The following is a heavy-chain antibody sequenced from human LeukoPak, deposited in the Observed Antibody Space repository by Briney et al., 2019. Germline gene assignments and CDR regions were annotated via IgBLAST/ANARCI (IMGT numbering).Heavy chain of an antibody. CDR2: INNNGGTT. J-gene: IGHJ4*02. CDR3: ARDFGYF. V-gene: IGHV3-64*04. D-gene: IGHD3-10*01. Sequence: PGGSLRLSCSASGFTFSSYAMHWVRQAPGKGLEYVSAINNNGGTTYYADSVKGRFTISRDNAKNSLYLQMNSLRAEDTAVYYCARDFGYFWGQGTLVTVSS. CDR1: GFTFSSYA.